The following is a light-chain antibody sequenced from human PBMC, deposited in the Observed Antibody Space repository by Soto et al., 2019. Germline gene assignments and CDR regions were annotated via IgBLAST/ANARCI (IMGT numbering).Light chain of an antibody. CDR1: QSISSW. CDR2: KAS. J-gene: IGKJ1*01. Sequence: DIQMTQSPSILSASVGDRVTITCRASQSISSWLAWYQQKPGKAPNLLIHKASHLESGVPSRFSGSGYGTEFTLTISSLQPGDYATYYCQHYNSYPWTFGQGTKVDIK. CDR3: QHYNSYPWT. V-gene: IGKV1-5*03.